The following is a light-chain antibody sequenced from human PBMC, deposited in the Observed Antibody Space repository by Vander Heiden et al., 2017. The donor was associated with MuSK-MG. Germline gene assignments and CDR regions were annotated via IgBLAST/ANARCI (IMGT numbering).Light chain of an antibody. V-gene: IGKV3D-11*02. Sequence: EIVLTQSPATLSLSPGEKATLSGRASQSISNFLAWYQQKPGQAPRLLIYDASNRATGIKARFSGSGDGTDFTLTISSREPEDFAFYYCQQRSNGHPVITFGGGTKVEIK. CDR2: DAS. J-gene: IGKJ4*01. CDR3: QQRSNGHPVIT. CDR1: QSISNF.